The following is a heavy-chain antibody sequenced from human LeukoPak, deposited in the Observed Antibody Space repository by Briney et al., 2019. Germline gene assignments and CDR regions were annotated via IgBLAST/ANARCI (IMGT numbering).Heavy chain of an antibody. CDR1: GFIVSNNY. CDR2: TNEPDVYT. CDR3: ARDLWFGELN. D-gene: IGHD3-10*01. J-gene: IGHJ4*02. V-gene: IGHV3-53*01. Sequence: GGSLRLSCAASGFIVSNNYMSWVRQAPGKGLDWVSGTNEPDVYTYYADSVKGRFTISRDNSKNTLYLQMNSLRAEDTAVYYCARDLWFGELNWGQGTLVTVSS.